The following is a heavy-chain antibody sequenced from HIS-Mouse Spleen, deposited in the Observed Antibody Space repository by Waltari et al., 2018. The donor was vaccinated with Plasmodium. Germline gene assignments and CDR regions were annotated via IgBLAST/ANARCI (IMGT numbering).Heavy chain of an antibody. Sequence: SCAASGFTFSSYAMHWVRQAPGKGLEWVAVISYDGSNKYYADSVKGRFTISRDNSKNTLYLQMNSLRAEDTAVYYCAREGGYCSGGSCYSGQGFDIWGQGTMVTVSS. CDR3: AREGGYCSGGSCYSGQGFDI. D-gene: IGHD2-15*01. CDR2: ISYDGSNK. CDR1: GFTFSSYA. V-gene: IGHV3-30-3*01. J-gene: IGHJ3*02.